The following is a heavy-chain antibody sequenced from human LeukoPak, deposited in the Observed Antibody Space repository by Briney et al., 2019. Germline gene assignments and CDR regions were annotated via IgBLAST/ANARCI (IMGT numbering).Heavy chain of an antibody. J-gene: IGHJ4*02. CDR3: AKADYGDYVRFPD. Sequence: GGSLRLPCAASGFTFSSYAMSWVRQAPGKGLKWVSGIGGSGVSTYYADSVKGRFTISRDNSKNTLYLQMNSLRAEDTAVYYCAKADYGDYVRFPDWGQGTLVTVSS. D-gene: IGHD4-17*01. V-gene: IGHV3-23*01. CDR1: GFTFSSYA. CDR2: IGGSGVST.